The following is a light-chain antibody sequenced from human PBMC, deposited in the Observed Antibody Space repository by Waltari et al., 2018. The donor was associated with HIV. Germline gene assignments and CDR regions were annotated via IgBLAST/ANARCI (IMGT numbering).Light chain of an antibody. CDR3: QVWDNSRDHLV. CDR1: KLGSIS. CDR2: NDD. Sequence: SYVLTQPPSVSVAPGQTARIACGGNKLGSISVHWYQQKTGQAPVLVVDNDDDRPSGIPERFSGSNSGNTATLTISRVEAGDEADYYCQVWDNSRDHLVFGGGTKLTVL. J-gene: IGLJ2*01. V-gene: IGLV3-21*02.